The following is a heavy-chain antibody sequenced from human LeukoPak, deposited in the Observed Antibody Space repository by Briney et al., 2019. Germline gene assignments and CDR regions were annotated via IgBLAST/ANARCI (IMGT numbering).Heavy chain of an antibody. CDR3: ARDGGLDY. D-gene: IGHD3-16*01. Sequence: ASVKVSCKASGYTFTAYYIHWVRQAPGQGLEWMGWINPNSGDTNYAQKFQGRVTMTRETSITTAYMELSRLRSDDTALYYCARDGGLDYWGQGTLVTVSS. V-gene: IGHV1-2*02. CDR2: INPNSGDT. J-gene: IGHJ4*02. CDR1: GYTFTAYY.